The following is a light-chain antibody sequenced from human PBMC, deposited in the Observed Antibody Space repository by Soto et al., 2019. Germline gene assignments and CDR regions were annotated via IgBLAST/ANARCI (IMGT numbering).Light chain of an antibody. CDR2: EGS. CDR1: SSDIGNYNL. J-gene: IGLJ2*01. Sequence: QSALTQPASVSGSPGQSITISGTGTSSDIGNYNLVSWYQQHPDKAPKLMIYEGSKRPSGVSNRFSGSKSGNTASLTLSGLQAEDEADYYCCSYAGGSTWVFGGGTKLTVL. CDR3: CSYAGGSTWV. V-gene: IGLV2-23*01.